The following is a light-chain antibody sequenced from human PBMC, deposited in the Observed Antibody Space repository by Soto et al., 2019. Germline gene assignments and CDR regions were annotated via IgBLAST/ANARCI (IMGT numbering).Light chain of an antibody. J-gene: IGKJ4*01. V-gene: IGKV1D-12*01. CDR1: QGISSR. Sequence: DIQMTQSPSSVSASVGDSVTITCRASQGISSRLAWYQQKPGGAPTLLIYAASSLQSGIPSRFSGSGSVTEVTLTISTLQPEDFATYYCQQTNMYPLSFGGCTQVEIK. CDR3: QQTNMYPLS. CDR2: AAS.